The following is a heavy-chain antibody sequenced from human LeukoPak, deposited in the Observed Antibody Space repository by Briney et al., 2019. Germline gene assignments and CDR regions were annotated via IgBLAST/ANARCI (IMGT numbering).Heavy chain of an antibody. CDR2: IYSGDRT. V-gene: IGHV3-53*01. CDR3: AKDKQWLVMTAFDY. D-gene: IGHD6-19*01. J-gene: IGHJ4*02. CDR1: GFSVSSNY. Sequence: HPGGSLRLSCAASGFSVSSNYMSWVRQAPGKGLEWVSVIYSGDRTYYADSVKGRFTISRDSSKNTLYLQMNSLRAEDTAVYYCAKDKQWLVMTAFDYWGQGTLVTVSS.